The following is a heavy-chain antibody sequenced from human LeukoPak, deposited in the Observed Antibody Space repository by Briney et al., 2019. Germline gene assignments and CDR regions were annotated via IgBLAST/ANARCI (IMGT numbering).Heavy chain of an antibody. CDR3: AKAWEYSGSNHQDY. J-gene: IGHJ4*02. Sequence: QPGGSLRLSCAASGFTFSSYGMHWVRQAPGKGLEWVAVISYDGSNKYYADSVKGRFTISRDNSKNTLYLQMNSLRAEDTAVYYCAKAWEYSGSNHQDYWGQGTLVTVSS. V-gene: IGHV3-30*18. D-gene: IGHD1-26*01. CDR1: GFTFSSYG. CDR2: ISYDGSNK.